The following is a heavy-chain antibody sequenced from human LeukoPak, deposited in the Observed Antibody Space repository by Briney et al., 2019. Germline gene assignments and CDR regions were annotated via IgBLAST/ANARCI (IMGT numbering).Heavy chain of an antibody. CDR2: IHYSGST. V-gene: IGHV4-61*01. CDR1: GGSVSSGSYY. D-gene: IGHD5-12*01. CDR3: AREDSAYDLDAFDI. J-gene: IGHJ3*02. Sequence: SETLSLTCPVSGGSVSSGSYYWSWIRQPPGKGLEWIGYIHYSGSTNYNPSLKSRVTLSVDMSKNQFSLKLTSVTAADTAVYFCAREDSAYDLDAFDIWGQGTMVTVSS.